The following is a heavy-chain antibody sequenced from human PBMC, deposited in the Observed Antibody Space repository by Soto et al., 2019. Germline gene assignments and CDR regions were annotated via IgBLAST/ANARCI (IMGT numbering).Heavy chain of an antibody. CDR3: ARDKGGAALKGSGMDV. D-gene: IGHD3-10*01. V-gene: IGHV4-31*03. CDR2: IYYNGNT. Sequence: QVQLQESGPGLVKPSQTLSLSCSVSGGSLSSRDFYWSWLRHHSEKGLEWIGSIYYNGNTYYNPSLKSRVTMSLDTSMNEFSLRLTSVTAADTAVYYCARDKGGAALKGSGMDVWGQGTTVTVSS. J-gene: IGHJ6*02. CDR1: GGSLSSRDFY.